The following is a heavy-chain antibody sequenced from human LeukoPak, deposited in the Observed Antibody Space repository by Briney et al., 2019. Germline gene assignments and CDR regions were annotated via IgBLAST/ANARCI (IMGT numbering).Heavy chain of an antibody. D-gene: IGHD3-10*01. CDR1: GGSISSGGYY. Sequence: SETLSLTCTVSGGSISSGGYYWSWIRQHPGKGLEWIGYIYYSGSTYYNPSLRSRVTISVDRSRNQFSLRLTSVTAADTAVYYCARELWFVNAPGSWLDPWGPGTLVAVSS. CDR3: ARELWFVNAPGSWLDP. J-gene: IGHJ5*02. V-gene: IGHV4-31*03. CDR2: IYYSGST.